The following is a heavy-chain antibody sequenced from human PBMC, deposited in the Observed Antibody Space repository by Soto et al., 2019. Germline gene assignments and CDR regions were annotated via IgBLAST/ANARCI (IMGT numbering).Heavy chain of an antibody. V-gene: IGHV3-23*01. D-gene: IGHD6-25*01. Sequence: EVQLLESGGGLVQPGGPLRLSCTASGLTFSNLAITWVRQAPGKGLEWVSTIAAGGGSTHYADSVKGRFTIARDNSKNTLYLQMNSLRAEDTAVYYCAILNAASGSFWGQGSLITVSS. CDR1: GLTFSNLA. CDR3: AILNAASGSF. CDR2: IAAGGGST. J-gene: IGHJ4*02.